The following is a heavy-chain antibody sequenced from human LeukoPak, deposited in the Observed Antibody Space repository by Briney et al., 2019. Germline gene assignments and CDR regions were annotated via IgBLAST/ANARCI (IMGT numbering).Heavy chain of an antibody. CDR2: IIPNSGGT. CDR3: ARVSCSGTSCYHGGFDY. J-gene: IGHJ4*02. V-gene: IGHV1-2*02. Sequence: ASVKVSCKASGYTFTAYYIHWVRQAPGQGLEWMAWIIPNSGGTSYAQKFQGRVTMTRDTSINTAYMELSSLRSDDTAIYSCARVSCSGTSCYHGGFDYWGQGTLVTVSS. CDR1: GYTFTAYY. D-gene: IGHD2-2*01.